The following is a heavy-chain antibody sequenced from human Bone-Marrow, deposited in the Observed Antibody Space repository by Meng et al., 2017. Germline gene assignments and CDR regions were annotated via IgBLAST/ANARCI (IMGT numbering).Heavy chain of an antibody. CDR1: GGTFSSYA. V-gene: IGHV1-69*13. CDR3: ARDLEYCGGDCYGY. D-gene: IGHD2-21*01. CDR2: ISPIFGTA. J-gene: IGHJ4*02. Sequence: SVKVSCKASGGTFSSYAISWVRQAPGQGLEWMGGISPIFGTANYAQKFQGRVTITADASTSTAYMELSSLRYEDTAVYYCARDLEYCGGDCYGYWGQGTLVNVSS.